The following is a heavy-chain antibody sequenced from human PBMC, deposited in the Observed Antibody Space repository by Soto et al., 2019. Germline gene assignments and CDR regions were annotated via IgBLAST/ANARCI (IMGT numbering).Heavy chain of an antibody. D-gene: IGHD3-16*01. Sequence: SETLSLTCAVYGGSFSGYYWSWIRQPPGKGLEWIGEINHSGSTNYNPSLKIRVTISVDTSKNQFSLKLSSVTAADTAVYYCARGALGAQDWFDPWGQGTLVTVSS. J-gene: IGHJ5*02. V-gene: IGHV4-34*01. CDR2: INHSGST. CDR3: ARGALGAQDWFDP. CDR1: GGSFSGYY.